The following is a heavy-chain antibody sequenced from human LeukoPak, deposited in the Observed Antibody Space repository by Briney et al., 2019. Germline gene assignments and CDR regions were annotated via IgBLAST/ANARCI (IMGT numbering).Heavy chain of an antibody. V-gene: IGHV5-51*01. J-gene: IGHJ3*02. D-gene: IGHD6-19*01. Sequence: GESLKISCKGSGYSFTSYWIGWVRQMPGKGLEWMGIIYPGDSDTRYSPSFQGQVTISADKSISTAYLQWSSLTASDTAMHYCARLISSGAHDPALDIWGQGTMVTVSS. CDR2: IYPGDSDT. CDR1: GYSFTSYW. CDR3: ARLISSGAHDPALDI.